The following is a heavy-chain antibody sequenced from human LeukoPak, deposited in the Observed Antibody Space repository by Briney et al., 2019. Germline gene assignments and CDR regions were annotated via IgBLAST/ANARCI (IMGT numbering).Heavy chain of an antibody. Sequence: PSETLSLTSTLSVASIRNYYSSCIPQPPRKGLEWIGYIYSSGSTNYNPSIKSRVTISLNTSKDQFSLRMSSVTAADTAVYYCARVGPRVALINFYYYYMDVWGKGTTVTVSS. V-gene: IGHV4-59*08. CDR3: ARVGPRVALINFYYYYMDV. CDR2: IYSSGST. J-gene: IGHJ6*03. CDR1: VASIRNYY. D-gene: IGHD2-15*01.